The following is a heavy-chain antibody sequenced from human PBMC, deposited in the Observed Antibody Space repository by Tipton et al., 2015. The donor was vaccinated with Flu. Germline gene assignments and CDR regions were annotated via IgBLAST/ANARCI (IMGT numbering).Heavy chain of an antibody. J-gene: IGHJ4*02. CDR3: ARLSYYDVDLKNFYFDY. V-gene: IGHV4-39*01. D-gene: IGHD3-10*02. Sequence: TLSLTCTVSGGSISNYHWGWIRQPPGKGLEWIGGIHYSGTAYYNPSLKSRVTMSVDTSRNQFSLKVTSVTAADTAVYYCARLSYYDVDLKNFYFDYWGQGALVTVSS. CDR1: GGSISNYH. CDR2: IHYSGTA.